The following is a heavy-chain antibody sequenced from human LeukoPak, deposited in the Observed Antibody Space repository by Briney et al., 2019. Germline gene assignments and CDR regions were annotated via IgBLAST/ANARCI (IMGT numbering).Heavy chain of an antibody. D-gene: IGHD6-19*01. V-gene: IGHV3-7*05. CDR1: GFTLSRHW. CDR3: ARESAGGPDY. Sequence: PGGSLRLSCAVSGFTLSRHWMSWVRQAPGKGLEWVANIKQDGSEQYYVDSVRGRFTVSRDNAKNSLYLQMNSLRAEDTAIYYCARESAGGPDYWGQGTLVTVSS. CDR2: IKQDGSEQ. J-gene: IGHJ4*02.